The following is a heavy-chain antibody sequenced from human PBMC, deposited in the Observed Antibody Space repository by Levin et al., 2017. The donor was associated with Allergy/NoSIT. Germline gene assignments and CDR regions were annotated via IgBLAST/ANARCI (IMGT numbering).Heavy chain of an antibody. V-gene: IGHV3-21*01. CDR3: ARDSSGWYTLSYYYGMDV. CDR1: GFTFSSDT. D-gene: IGHD6-19*01. J-gene: IGHJ6*02. CDR2: ISSSSYYI. Sequence: GGSLRLSCVASGFTFSSDTTNWVRQAPGKGLEWVSSISSSSYYIYYADSVKGRFTISRDNAKNSLYLQMNGLRAEDTAVYYCARDSSGWYTLSYYYGMDVWGQGTTVTVSS.